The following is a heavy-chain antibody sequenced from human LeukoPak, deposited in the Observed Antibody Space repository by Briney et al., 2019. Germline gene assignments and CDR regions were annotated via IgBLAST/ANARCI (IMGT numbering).Heavy chain of an antibody. V-gene: IGHV3-30*04. CDR2: ISYDGSNE. D-gene: IGHD4-23*01. CDR3: ATNSVPEF. J-gene: IGHJ4*02. Sequence: PGGSLRLSCAASGFTFSSYVMHWVRQAPGKGLEWVAIISYDGSNEYYADSVKGRFTISRDNSKNTLYLQMKSLRPEDTAVYYCATNSVPEFWGQGNLVTVSS. CDR1: GFTFSSYV.